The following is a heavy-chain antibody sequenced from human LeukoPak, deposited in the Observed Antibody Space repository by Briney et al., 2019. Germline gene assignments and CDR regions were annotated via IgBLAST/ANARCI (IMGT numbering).Heavy chain of an antibody. Sequence: ASVKVSCKASGYTFTSYSMHWVRQAPGQGLEWMGIINTSGGRTSYAQKFQGRVTMTRDTSTSTVYMELSSLRSEDTAVYYCARPIAVAGTVYFHYWGQGTLVTVSS. J-gene: IGHJ1*01. CDR3: ARPIAVAGTVYFHY. V-gene: IGHV1-46*01. CDR1: GYTFTSYS. D-gene: IGHD6-19*01. CDR2: INTSGGRT.